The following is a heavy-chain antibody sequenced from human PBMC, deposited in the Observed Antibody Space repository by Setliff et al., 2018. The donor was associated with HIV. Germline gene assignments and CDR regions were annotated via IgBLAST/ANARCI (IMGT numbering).Heavy chain of an antibody. V-gene: IGHV1-2*02. Sequence: ASVKVSCKASGYTFTGYYMHWVRQAPGQGLEWMGWINPNSGGTNYAQKFQGRVTMTRDTSISTAYMELSRLRSDDTGVYYCARDRYYDSSGYYWFDAFDIWGQGTMVTVSS. D-gene: IGHD3-22*01. CDR2: INPNSGGT. CDR3: ARDRYYDSSGYYWFDAFDI. CDR1: GYTFTGYY. J-gene: IGHJ3*02.